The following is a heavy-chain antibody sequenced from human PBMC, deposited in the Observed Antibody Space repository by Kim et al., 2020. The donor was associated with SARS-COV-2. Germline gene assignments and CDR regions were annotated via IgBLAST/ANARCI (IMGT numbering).Heavy chain of an antibody. CDR3: AKGEGIAAAGTSPYYYGMDV. V-gene: IGHV3-23*01. D-gene: IGHD6-13*01. CDR2: ISGSGGST. J-gene: IGHJ6*02. Sequence: GGSLRLSCAASGFTFSSYAMSWVRQAPGKGLEWVSAISGSGGSTYYADSVKGRFTISRDNSKNTLYLQMNSLRAEDTAVYYCAKGEGIAAAGTSPYYYGMDVWGQGTTVTVSS. CDR1: GFTFSSYA.